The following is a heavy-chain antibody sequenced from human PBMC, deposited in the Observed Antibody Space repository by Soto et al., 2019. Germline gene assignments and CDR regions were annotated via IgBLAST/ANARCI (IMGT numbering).Heavy chain of an antibody. CDR3: ARQIYDSDTGPNFQYYFDS. J-gene: IGHJ4*02. Sequence: PGESLKISCKRSGYSFAGYWITWVRQEPGKGLEWMGRIDPSDSQTYYSPSFRGHVTISVTKSITTVFLQWSSLRASDTAMYYCARQIYDSDTGPNFQYYFDSWGQGTPVTVSS. V-gene: IGHV5-10-1*01. CDR1: GYSFAGYW. D-gene: IGHD3-22*01. CDR2: IDPSDSQT.